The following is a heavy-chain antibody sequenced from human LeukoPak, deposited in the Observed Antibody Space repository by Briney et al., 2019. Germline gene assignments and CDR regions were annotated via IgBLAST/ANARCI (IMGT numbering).Heavy chain of an antibody. Sequence: GGSLRLSCTASGFTFGDYAMSWFRQAPGKGLEWVSGITWNGGSTGYADSVKGRFTISRDNAKNSLYLQMNSLRAEDTALYYCARDPGDIVVAGTFDYWGQGTLVTVSS. V-gene: IGHV3-20*04. J-gene: IGHJ4*02. CDR1: GFTFGDYA. CDR3: ARDPGDIVVAGTFDY. CDR2: ITWNGGST. D-gene: IGHD6-19*01.